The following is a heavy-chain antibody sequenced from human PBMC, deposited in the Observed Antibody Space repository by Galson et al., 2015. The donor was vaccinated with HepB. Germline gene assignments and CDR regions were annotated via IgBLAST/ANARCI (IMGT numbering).Heavy chain of an antibody. CDR2: ISWNSGSI. CDR3: AKDINDSGGYSGFDY. Sequence: SLRLSCAASGFTFDDYAMHWVRQAPGKGLEWVSGISWNSGSIGYADSVKGRFTISRDNAKNSLYLQMNSLRAEDTALYYCAKDINDSGGYSGFDYWGQGTLVTVSS. CDR1: GFTFDDYA. V-gene: IGHV3-9*01. D-gene: IGHD1-26*01. J-gene: IGHJ4*02.